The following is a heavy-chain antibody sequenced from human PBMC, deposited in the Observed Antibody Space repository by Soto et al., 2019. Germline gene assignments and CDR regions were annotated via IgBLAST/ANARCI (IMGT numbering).Heavy chain of an antibody. CDR2: ISYDGSNK. V-gene: IGHV3-30*03. CDR1: GFTFSSYG. J-gene: IGHJ4*02. Sequence: QVQLVESGGGVVQPGRSLRLSCAASGFTFSSYGMHWVRQAPGKGLEWVAVISYDGSNKYYADSVKGRFTISRDNSKNTLYLQMNSLRAEETAVYYCVSGNDLSSGAAGIGDYFDYGGQGTLCTVSS. D-gene: IGHD6-13*01. CDR3: VSGNDLSSGAAGIGDYFDY.